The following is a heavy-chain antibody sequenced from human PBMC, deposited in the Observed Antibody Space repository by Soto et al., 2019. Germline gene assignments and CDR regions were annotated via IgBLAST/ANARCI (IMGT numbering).Heavy chain of an antibody. Sequence: SVKVSCKASGYTFINYDISWVRQATGQGLEWMGWMNPGSGKAGYANKFQGRVTMTRDASTSTAHLELSSLTSEDTAVYYCARMASSGTLNWFDPWGQGTLVTVSS. V-gene: IGHV1-8*02. CDR3: ARMASSGTLNWFDP. CDR2: MNPGSGKA. CDR1: GYTFINYD. J-gene: IGHJ5*02.